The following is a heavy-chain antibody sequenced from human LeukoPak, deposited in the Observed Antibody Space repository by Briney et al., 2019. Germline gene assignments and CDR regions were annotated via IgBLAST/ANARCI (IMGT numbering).Heavy chain of an antibody. Sequence: GTLSLTCAVSGGSISSSNWWSWVRQPPGKGLEWVANIKQDGSEKYYVDSVKGRFTISRDNAKNSLYLQMNSLRAEDTAVYYCAIQKADLITMVRGVIAYWGQGTLVTVSS. CDR3: AIQKADLITMVRGVIAY. V-gene: IGHV3-7*01. CDR1: GGSISSSNW. D-gene: IGHD3-10*01. J-gene: IGHJ4*02. CDR2: IKQDGSEK.